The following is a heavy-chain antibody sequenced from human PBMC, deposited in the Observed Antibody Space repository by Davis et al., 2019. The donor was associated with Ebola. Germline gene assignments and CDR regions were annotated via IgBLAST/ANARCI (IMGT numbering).Heavy chain of an antibody. Sequence: MPSETLSLTCAVYGGSFSGYYWSWIRQPPGKGLEWIGEINHSGSTNYNPSLKSRVTISVDTSKNQFSLKLSSVTAADTAVDYCARGDIVVVPAAIDYWGQGTLVTVSS. CDR3: ARGDIVVVPAAIDY. CDR2: INHSGST. V-gene: IGHV4-34*01. D-gene: IGHD2-2*02. CDR1: GGSFSGYY. J-gene: IGHJ4*02.